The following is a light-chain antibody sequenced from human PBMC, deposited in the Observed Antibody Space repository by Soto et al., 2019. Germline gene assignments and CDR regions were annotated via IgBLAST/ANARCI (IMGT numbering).Light chain of an antibody. Sequence: EIVMTQSPATLSVSPGERATLSCRASQSVSSNLAWYQQKPGQAPRLLIYGASTRATGIPARFSGSGSGTEFTRTISSLQSEDFAVYYCQQYNNWPPLTFGGGTKVVIK. CDR3: QQYNNWPPLT. CDR2: GAS. V-gene: IGKV3-15*01. J-gene: IGKJ4*01. CDR1: QSVSSN.